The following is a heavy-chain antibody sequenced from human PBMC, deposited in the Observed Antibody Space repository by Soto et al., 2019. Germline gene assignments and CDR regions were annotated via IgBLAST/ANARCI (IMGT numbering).Heavy chain of an antibody. D-gene: IGHD3-3*01. CDR2: IRSKAYGGTT. J-gene: IGHJ5*02. V-gene: IGHV3-49*03. CDR3: TPWRYDFWSGYYPTNWFDP. Sequence: GGSLRLSCTASGFTFGDYAMSWFRQAPGKGLEWVGFIRSKAYGGTTEYAASVKGRFTISRDDSKSIAYLQMNSLKTEDTAVYYCTPWRYDFWSGYYPTNWFDPWGQGTLVTVSS. CDR1: GFTFGDYA.